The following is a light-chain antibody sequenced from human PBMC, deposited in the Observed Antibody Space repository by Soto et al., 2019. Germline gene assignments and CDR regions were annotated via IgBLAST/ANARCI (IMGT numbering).Light chain of an antibody. CDR3: QLLISYPPYA. CDR2: AAS. V-gene: IGKV1-9*01. J-gene: IGKJ2*01. CDR1: QGISSY. Sequence: DIQLTQSPSFLTASVGDRVTITCRASQGISSYLAWYQQKPGKAPKLLIYAASTLQSGVPSRFSGSGSGTEFALTISSLQPEEFATYYRQLLISYPPYAFGQGTKLEIK.